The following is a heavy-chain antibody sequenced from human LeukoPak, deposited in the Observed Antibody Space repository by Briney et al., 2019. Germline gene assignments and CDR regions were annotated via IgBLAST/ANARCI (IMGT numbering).Heavy chain of an antibody. Sequence: PGGSLRLSCAASGFTFTDAWMAWVRQPPGKGLEWVGHIKSANAGGTTDYAAPVKSRFTISRDDSKNTLTLQMNTLQSDDTALYYCTTEFWGSYNNWGQGALVTVSS. CDR2: IKSANAGGTT. V-gene: IGHV3-15*01. CDR1: GFTFTDAW. J-gene: IGHJ1*01. CDR3: TTEFWGSYNN. D-gene: IGHD1-14*01.